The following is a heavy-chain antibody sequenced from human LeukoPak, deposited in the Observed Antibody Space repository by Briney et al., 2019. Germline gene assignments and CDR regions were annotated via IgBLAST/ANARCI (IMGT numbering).Heavy chain of an antibody. D-gene: IGHD5-18*01. CDR1: GGSISSSCYY. CDR2: IYYSGST. V-gene: IGHV4-39*01. J-gene: IGHJ4*02. Sequence: SETLSLTCTVSGGSISSSCYYWGWIRQPPGKGLDWIGSIYYSGSTYYNPSLKSRVTISVDTSKNQFSLKLSSVTAADTAVYYCACREIQLWSEIFDYWGQGTLVTVSS. CDR3: ACREIQLWSEIFDY.